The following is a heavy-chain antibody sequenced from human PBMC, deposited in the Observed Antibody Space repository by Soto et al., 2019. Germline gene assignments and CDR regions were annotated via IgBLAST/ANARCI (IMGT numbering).Heavy chain of an antibody. V-gene: IGHV3-7*03. CDR1: GFTFSSYW. Sequence: GGSLRLSCAASGFTFSSYWMSWVRQAPGKGLEWVANIKQDGSEKYYVDSVKGRFTISRDNAKNSLYLQMNSLRAEDTAVYYCARDSNDYSNFHPSDAFDIWGQGTMVTVSS. D-gene: IGHD4-4*01. CDR2: IKQDGSEK. CDR3: ARDSNDYSNFHPSDAFDI. J-gene: IGHJ3*02.